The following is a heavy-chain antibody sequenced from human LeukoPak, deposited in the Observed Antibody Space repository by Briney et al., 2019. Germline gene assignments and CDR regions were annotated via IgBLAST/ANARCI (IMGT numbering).Heavy chain of an antibody. J-gene: IGHJ4*02. Sequence: SETLSLTCTVSGGSISSGDYYWSWIRQPPGKGLEWIGYIYYSGSTNYNPSLKSRVTISVDTSKNQFSLKLSSVTAADTAVYYCARGKGYCSGGSCYDYWGQGTLVTVSS. V-gene: IGHV4-61*08. CDR3: ARGKGYCSGGSCYDY. CDR2: IYYSGST. D-gene: IGHD2-15*01. CDR1: GGSISSGDYY.